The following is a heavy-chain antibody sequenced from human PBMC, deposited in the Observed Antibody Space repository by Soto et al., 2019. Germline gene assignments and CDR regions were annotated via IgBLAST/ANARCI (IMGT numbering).Heavy chain of an antibody. D-gene: IGHD5-12*01. J-gene: IGHJ4*02. V-gene: IGHV4-34*01. CDR3: TRGQEGVVATH. Sequence: QVQLQQWGAGLLKPSETLSLTCAVNGGSFTGYYWSWVRQPPGKGLEWIGEVKDGGVTNYSPSLRSXXTXSXAAPKKQFSLKVTSVTAADTAVYYCTRGQEGVVATHWDQGTLVTVSS. CDR1: GGSFTGYY. CDR2: VKDGGVT.